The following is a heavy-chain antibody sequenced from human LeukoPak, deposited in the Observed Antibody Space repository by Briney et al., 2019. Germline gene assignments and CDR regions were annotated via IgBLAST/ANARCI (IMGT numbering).Heavy chain of an antibody. V-gene: IGHV3-66*01. CDR2: IYSGGST. CDR1: GFTVSSNY. Sequence: PEGSLRLSCAASGFTVSSNYMSWVRQAPGKGLEWVSVIYSGGSTYYADSVKGGFTISRDNSKNTLYLQMNSLRAEDTAVYYCARDRPDCSGGSCYFFDYWGQGTLVTVSS. CDR3: ARDRPDCSGGSCYFFDY. J-gene: IGHJ4*02. D-gene: IGHD2-15*01.